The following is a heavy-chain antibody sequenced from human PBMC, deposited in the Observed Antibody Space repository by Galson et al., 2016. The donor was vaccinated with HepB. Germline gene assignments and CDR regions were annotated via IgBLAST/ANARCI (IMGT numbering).Heavy chain of an antibody. CDR1: DGSIRSMSYY. CDR2: VNYAGNT. Sequence: SETLSLTCSVSDGSIRSMSYYWGWIRLPPGKGLEWIGNVNYAGNTYYNPSLKSRVTITVDTTKNQFSLKVNSLTAADTAVYYCARQKRYCSSTRCYNDYFGMDLWGQGTTVTVSS. CDR3: ARQKRYCSSTRCYNDYFGMDL. V-gene: IGHV4-39*01. D-gene: IGHD2-2*02. J-gene: IGHJ6*02.